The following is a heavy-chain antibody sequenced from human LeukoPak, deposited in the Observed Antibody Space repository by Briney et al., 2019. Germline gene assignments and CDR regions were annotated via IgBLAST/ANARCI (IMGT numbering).Heavy chain of an antibody. J-gene: IGHJ3*01. CDR1: GYSFTSYY. CDR3: ARDQGDYYCSSTTCSGGAFDF. CDR2: INADSGDT. V-gene: IGHV1-2*02. D-gene: IGHD2-2*01. Sequence: GASVKVSCKASGYSFTSYYLNWVRQAPGQGLEWMGWINADSGDTKYAQKFQGRVTVTRDTSISTAYMELSSLMSDDMAVYFCARDQGDYYCSSTTCSGGAFDFWGQGTMVTVSS.